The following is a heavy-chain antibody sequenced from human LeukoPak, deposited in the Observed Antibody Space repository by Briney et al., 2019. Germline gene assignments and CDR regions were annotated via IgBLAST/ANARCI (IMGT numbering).Heavy chain of an antibody. CDR1: GFTFNIYA. CDR3: ARFGDSSGYYYITTGPYYYGMDV. V-gene: IGHV3-23*01. CDR2: ISGSGGTT. J-gene: IGHJ6*02. Sequence: PGGSLRLSCAASGFTFNIYAMNWVRQTPGKELDWVSSISGSGGTTYYADSVKGRFTISRDNSKNTMYLQMNSLRAEDTAVYYCARFGDSSGYYYITTGPYYYGMDVWGQGTTVTVSS. D-gene: IGHD3-22*01.